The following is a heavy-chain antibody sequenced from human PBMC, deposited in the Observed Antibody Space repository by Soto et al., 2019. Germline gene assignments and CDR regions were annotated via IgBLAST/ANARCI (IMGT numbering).Heavy chain of an antibody. J-gene: IGHJ6*03. CDR2: IKQDGSET. V-gene: IGHV3-7*01. CDR3: ARDRAFCSGTNCRRGSIYYYYMDV. CDR1: GFTYSGHW. Sequence: GGSLRLSCAASGFTYSGHWISWARQAPGKGLEWVAHIKQDGSETFYVGSVKGRFTISRDNAKNSLDLQMNSLRAEDTALYYCARDRAFCSGTNCRRGSIYYYYMDVWGNGTTVTVSS. D-gene: IGHD2-2*01.